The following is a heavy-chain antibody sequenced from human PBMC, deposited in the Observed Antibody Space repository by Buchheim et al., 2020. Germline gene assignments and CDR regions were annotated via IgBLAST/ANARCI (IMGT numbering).Heavy chain of an antibody. CDR1: GGSIRSSKW. D-gene: IGHD5-18*01. Sequence: QVQLQESGPELVKPSGTLSLTCAVSGGSIRSSKWWSWVRQPPGKGLEWIGEIYHSGSTKYNPSLKSRVTISVDNSKNQFSLNLSSVTAAETAMYYCATRGDSGYTYVYWGQGTL. CDR2: IYHSGST. CDR3: ATRGDSGYTYVY. V-gene: IGHV4-4*02. J-gene: IGHJ4*02.